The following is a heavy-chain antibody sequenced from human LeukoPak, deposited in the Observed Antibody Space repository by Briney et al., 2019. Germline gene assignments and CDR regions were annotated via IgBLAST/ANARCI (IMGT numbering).Heavy chain of an antibody. CDR3: AKQLGYCSDGSCYFPY. J-gene: IGHJ4*02. Sequence: GGSLRLSCAASGFTFSSSAMSWVRQTPGKGLEWVSAISNNGGYTYYADSVQGRFTISRDNSKSTLCLQMNSLRAEDTAVYYCAKQLGYCSDGSCYFPYWGQGTLVTVSS. CDR1: GFTFSSSA. CDR2: ISNNGGYT. V-gene: IGHV3-23*01. D-gene: IGHD2-15*01.